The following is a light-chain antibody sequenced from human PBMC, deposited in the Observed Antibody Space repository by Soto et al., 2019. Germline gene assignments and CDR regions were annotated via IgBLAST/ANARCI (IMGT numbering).Light chain of an antibody. V-gene: IGLV2-14*01. Sequence: QSVLTQPASVSGSPGQSITISCTGTSSDVGGYKYVSWYQQYPGKAPKLMMYVVSNRPSGVSNRFSGSKSGNTASLTISGLQAEGEADYYCSSYTTSSPCVFGTGTKVTVL. CDR1: SSDVGGYKY. J-gene: IGLJ1*01. CDR2: VVS. CDR3: SSYTTSSPCV.